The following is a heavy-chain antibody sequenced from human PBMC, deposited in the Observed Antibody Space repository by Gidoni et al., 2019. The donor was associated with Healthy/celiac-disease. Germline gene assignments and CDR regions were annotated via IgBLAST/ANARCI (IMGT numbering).Heavy chain of an antibody. CDR2: ISYDGSNK. V-gene: IGHV3-30*18. D-gene: IGHD3-9*01. CDR3: AKAARSTYYDIFVDLYFDY. Sequence: QVQLVESGGGVVQPGRSLRLSCSASGFNFSSYGMHWVRQAPGKGLWWVAVISYDGSNKDYADSVKGRFTISRDNSKNTLYLQMNSLRAEDTAVYYCAKAARSTYYDIFVDLYFDYWGQGTLVTVSS. CDR1: GFNFSSYG. J-gene: IGHJ4*02.